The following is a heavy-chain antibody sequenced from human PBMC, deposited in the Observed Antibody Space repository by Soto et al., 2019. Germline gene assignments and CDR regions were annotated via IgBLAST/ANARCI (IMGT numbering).Heavy chain of an antibody. J-gene: IGHJ4*02. CDR1: GFTFSSYA. CDR3: AKANSFSCSGTTCYAFYFDY. Sequence: EVQLLESGGGFVPPGGSLRLSCAVSGFTFSSYAMSWVRQAPGKGLEWISYISGSGGRTYYADSVKGRFTISRHNSKNTVYLKMNRLRVEATAVYYCAKANSFSCSGTTCYAFYFDYWGQATLVTVSS. CDR2: ISGSGGRT. D-gene: IGHD2-2*01. V-gene: IGHV3-23*01.